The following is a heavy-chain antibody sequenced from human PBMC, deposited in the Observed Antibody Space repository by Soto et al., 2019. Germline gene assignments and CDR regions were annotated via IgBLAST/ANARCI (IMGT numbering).Heavy chain of an antibody. J-gene: IGHJ4*02. Sequence: GGSLRLSCAASGFTFSSYSMNWVRQAPGKGLEWVSSISSSSSYIYYADSVKGRFTISRDNAKNSLYLQMNGLRAEDTAVYYCVPNCESGYSWGTLFDYWGQGTLVTVSS. V-gene: IGHV3-21*01. CDR3: VPNCESGYSWGTLFDY. D-gene: IGHD5-18*01. CDR2: ISSSSSYI. CDR1: GFTFSSYS.